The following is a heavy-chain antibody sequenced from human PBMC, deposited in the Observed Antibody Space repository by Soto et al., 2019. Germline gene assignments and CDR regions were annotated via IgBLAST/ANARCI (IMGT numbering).Heavy chain of an antibody. D-gene: IGHD2-21*02. J-gene: IGHJ3*02. CDR2: ISAYNGNT. V-gene: IGHV1-18*04. CDR1: GYTFTSYG. CDR3: ARDAKHIVVVTAHDAFDI. Sequence: GASVKVSFKASGYTFTSYGISWVRQAPGQGLEWMGWISAYNGNTNYAQKLQGRVTMTTDTSTSTAYMELRSLRSDDTAVYYCARDAKHIVVVTAHDAFDIWGQGTMVTVSS.